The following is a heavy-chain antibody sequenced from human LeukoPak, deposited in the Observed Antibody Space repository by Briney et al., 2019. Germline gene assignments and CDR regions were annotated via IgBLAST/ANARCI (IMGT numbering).Heavy chain of an antibody. J-gene: IGHJ4*02. CDR3: ARDPILVRGYFDY. CDR2: LSGSGSST. CDR1: GFIFNKHA. D-gene: IGHD3-10*01. Sequence: PGGSLRLSCVASGFIFNKHAMSWVRQAPGKGLEWVSGLSGSGSSTDYADSVKGRFTISRDNSKNTLHLQMNSLRPDDTAIYYCARDPILVRGYFDYWGQGTLVTVSS. V-gene: IGHV3-23*01.